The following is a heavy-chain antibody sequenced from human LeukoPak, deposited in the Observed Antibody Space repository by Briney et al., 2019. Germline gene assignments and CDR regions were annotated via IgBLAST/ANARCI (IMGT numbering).Heavy chain of an antibody. D-gene: IGHD2-15*01. J-gene: IGHJ4*02. CDR1: GFTFNSYA. Sequence: PGGSLRLSCAAPGFTFNSYALAWVRQAPGKGLEWVSAISGSDDNTYYADSVRGRFTISRDNSKNTLYLQMNSLRAEDTAIYFCAKSRSGVSSCYNYWGQGTLVTVSS. V-gene: IGHV3-23*01. CDR3: AKSRSGVSSCYNY. CDR2: ISGSDDNT.